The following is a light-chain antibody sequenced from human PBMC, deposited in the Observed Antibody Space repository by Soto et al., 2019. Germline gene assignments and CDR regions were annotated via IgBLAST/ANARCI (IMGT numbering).Light chain of an antibody. CDR2: KAS. J-gene: IGKJ4*01. Sequence: DLNVPQYPFTLSASVAARVTMACRASQSISNWLAWYQQKPGKAPKLLIYKASTLESGVPSRFSGSGSGTEFTLTISSLQADDFAIYYCQQYNGYRLAFGGGTKVAIK. CDR1: QSISNW. CDR3: QQYNGYRLA. V-gene: IGKV1-5*03.